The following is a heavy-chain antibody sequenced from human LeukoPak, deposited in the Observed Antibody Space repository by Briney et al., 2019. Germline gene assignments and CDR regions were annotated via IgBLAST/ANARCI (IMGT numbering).Heavy chain of an antibody. J-gene: IGHJ4*02. CDR3: ARVRWENGSYLDY. V-gene: IGHV1-8*01. CDR2: MNPNSGNT. CDR1: GYTFTSYD. D-gene: IGHD4-23*01. Sequence: ASVKVSCKASGYTFTSYDINWVRQATGQGLEWMGWMNPNSGNTGYAQKFQGRVTMTRNTSISTAYMELSSLRSEDTAVYYCARVRWENGSYLDYWGQGTLVTVSS.